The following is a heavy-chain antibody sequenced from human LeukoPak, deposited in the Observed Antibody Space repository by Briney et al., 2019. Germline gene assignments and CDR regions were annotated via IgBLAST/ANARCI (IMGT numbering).Heavy chain of an antibody. D-gene: IGHD3-10*01. CDR1: GYTFTNFA. J-gene: IGHJ5*02. V-gene: IGHV1-18*01. CDR3: ARGALRGVIAHNWFDP. Sequence: ASVKVSCKASGYTFTNFAFTWVRQAPGQGLEWMGWISSYNGNTNYAQNLQGRVTMTTDTSTSTAYMELRSLRSDDTAVYYCARGALRGVIAHNWFDPWGQGTLVTVSS. CDR2: ISSYNGNT.